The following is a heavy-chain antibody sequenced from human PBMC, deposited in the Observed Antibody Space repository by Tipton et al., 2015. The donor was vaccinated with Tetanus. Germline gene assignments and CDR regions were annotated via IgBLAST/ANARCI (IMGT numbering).Heavy chain of an antibody. V-gene: IGHV5-51*01. Sequence: QLVQSGAEVKKPGESLKISCQGSGYNFSHYSIGWVRQLPGRGLEWMGIVDPRDSQATYGPSFQGQVTLSADRSINVAYLQWGSLKASDTGLYYCARHQLRTYASSAGSWGQGTMVTVSS. J-gene: IGHJ5*02. CDR2: VDPRDSQA. CDR1: GYNFSHYS. CDR3: ARHQLRTYASSAGS. D-gene: IGHD2-2*01.